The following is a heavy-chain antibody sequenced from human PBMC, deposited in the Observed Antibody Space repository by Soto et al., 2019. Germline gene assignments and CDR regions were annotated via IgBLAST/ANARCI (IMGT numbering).Heavy chain of an antibody. D-gene: IGHD6-6*01. V-gene: IGHV1-69*06. CDR3: AIPKQLVRYYYGMDV. J-gene: IGHJ6*02. Sequence: QVQLVQSGAEVKKPGASVKVSCKASGGTFSSYAISWVRQAPGQGLEWMGGIIPIFGTANYAQKFQGRVTITADKSTRTDYMELSSLRSEDTAVYYCAIPKQLVRYYYGMDVWGQGTTVTVSS. CDR1: GGTFSSYA. CDR2: IIPIFGTA.